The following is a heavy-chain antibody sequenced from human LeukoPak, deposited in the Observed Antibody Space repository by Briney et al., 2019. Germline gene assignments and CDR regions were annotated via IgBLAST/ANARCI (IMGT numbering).Heavy chain of an antibody. CDR2: ISYDGSNK. Sequence: GGSLRLSCAASGFTFSSYSMNWVRQAPGKGLEWVAVISYDGSNKYYADSVKGRFTISRDNSKNTLYLQMNSLRAEDTAVYYCARVSEYSSSWAIDYWGQGTLVTVSS. CDR3: ARVSEYSSSWAIDY. J-gene: IGHJ4*02. V-gene: IGHV3-30*03. D-gene: IGHD6-13*01. CDR1: GFTFSSYS.